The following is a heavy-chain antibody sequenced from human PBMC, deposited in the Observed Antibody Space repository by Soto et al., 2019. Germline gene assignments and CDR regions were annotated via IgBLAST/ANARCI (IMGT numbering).Heavy chain of an antibody. J-gene: IGHJ4*02. Sequence: EVQLLESGGGLVQPGGSLRLSCAASGFTFSSYAMSWFRQAPGKGLEWVSTILAAGGSTYYADSVKGRFTNSRDNSKNTLYLQMNSLRADDTAVYYCAKDIRTEWDHWGQGTLVTVSS. CDR1: GFTFSSYA. V-gene: IGHV3-23*01. CDR2: ILAAGGST. CDR3: AKDIRTEWDH. D-gene: IGHD3-3*01.